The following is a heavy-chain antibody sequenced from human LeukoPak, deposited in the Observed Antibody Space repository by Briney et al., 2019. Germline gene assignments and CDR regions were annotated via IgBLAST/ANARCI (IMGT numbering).Heavy chain of an antibody. D-gene: IGHD6-6*01. J-gene: IGHJ6*02. CDR1: GFTFSNYW. CDR2: IKQDGSEK. Sequence: GGSPRLSCAASGFTFSNYWMNWVRQAPGKGLEWVANIKQDGSEKYYVDSVKGRFTISRDNAKNSLYLQMNSLRAEDTAVYYCARGARYYYGMDVWGQGTTVTVSS. CDR3: ARGARYYYGMDV. V-gene: IGHV3-7*01.